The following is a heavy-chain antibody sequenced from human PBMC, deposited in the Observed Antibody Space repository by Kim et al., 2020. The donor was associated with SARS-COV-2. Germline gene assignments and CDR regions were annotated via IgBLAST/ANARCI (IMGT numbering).Heavy chain of an antibody. J-gene: IGHJ4*02. CDR3: ASRRLYYDFWSGGSGRFDY. D-gene: IGHD3-3*01. V-gene: IGHV3-66*01. Sequence: GRFTISRDNSKYTLYLQMNSLRAEDTAVYYCASRRLYYDFWSGGSGRFDYWGQGTLVTVSS.